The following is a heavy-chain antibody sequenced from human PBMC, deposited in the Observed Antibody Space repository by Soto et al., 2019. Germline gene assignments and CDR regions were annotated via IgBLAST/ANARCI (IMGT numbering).Heavy chain of an antibody. CDR2: IIPILGIA. Sequence: QVQLVQSGAEVKKPGSSVKVSCKASGGTFSSYTISWVRQAPGQGLEWMGRIIPILGIANYAQKFQGRDTITADKSTSTAYMELSRLRSEDTAVYYCARKLGLSSTSSYGMDVWGQGTTVTVSS. D-gene: IGHD2-2*01. CDR1: GGTFSSYT. CDR3: ARKLGLSSTSSYGMDV. V-gene: IGHV1-69*02. J-gene: IGHJ6*02.